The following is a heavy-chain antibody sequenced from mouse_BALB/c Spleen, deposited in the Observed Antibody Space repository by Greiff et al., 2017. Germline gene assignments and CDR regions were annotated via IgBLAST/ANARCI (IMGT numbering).Heavy chain of an antibody. CDR3: NGREGPYAMDY. J-gene: IGHJ4*01. Sequence: EVQLVESGAELVRSGASVKLSCTASGFNIKDYYMHWVKQRPEQGLEWIGWIDPENGDTEYAPKFQGKATMTADTSSNTAYLQLSSLTSEDTAVYYCNGREGPYAMDYWGQGTSVTVSS. CDR1: GFNIKDYY. CDR2: IDPENGDT. V-gene: IGHV14-4*02.